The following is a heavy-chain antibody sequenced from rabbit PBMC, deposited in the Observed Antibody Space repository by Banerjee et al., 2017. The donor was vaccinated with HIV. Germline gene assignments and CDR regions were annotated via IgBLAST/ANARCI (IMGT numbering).Heavy chain of an antibody. CDR1: GFSFSSGYD. V-gene: IGHV1S45*01. CDR3: AREQYYLTYGVTNYALAFNL. CDR2: IVTDSGGT. J-gene: IGHJ4*01. D-gene: IGHD8-1*01. Sequence: QEQLEESGGDLVKPEGSLTLTCTASGFSFSSGYDMCWVRQAPGKGLEWIGCIVTDSGGTYYASWAKGRFTISSASSTTVTLQMTSLTAADTATYFCAREQYYLTYGVTNYALAFNLWGQGTLVTVS.